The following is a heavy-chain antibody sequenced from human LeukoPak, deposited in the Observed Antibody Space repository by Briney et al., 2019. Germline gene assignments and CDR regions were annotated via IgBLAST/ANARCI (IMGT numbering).Heavy chain of an antibody. V-gene: IGHV4-38-2*02. D-gene: IGHD3-16*01. CDR1: GYSISSGYY. J-gene: IGHJ4*02. Sequence: SETLSLTCTVSGYSISSGYYWGWIRQPPGKGLEWIGSIYHSGSTYYNPSLKSRVTISVDTSKDQFSLKVSSVTAADTAVYYCARGVRGRPFDYWGQGTLVTVSS. CDR3: ARGVRGRPFDY. CDR2: IYHSGST.